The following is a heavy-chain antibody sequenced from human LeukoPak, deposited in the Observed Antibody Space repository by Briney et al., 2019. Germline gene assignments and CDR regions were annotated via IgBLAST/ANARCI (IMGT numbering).Heavy chain of an antibody. CDR2: ISSSGSTI. V-gene: IGHV3-48*03. CDR3: ARDWGLVEY. J-gene: IGHJ4*02. D-gene: IGHD3/OR15-3a*01. CDR1: GFTFSSYE. Sequence: PGGSLRLSCAASGFTFSSYEMNWVRQAPGKGLEWVSYISSSGSTIYYADSVKGRFTISRDNAKNSLYLQMNSLRADDTAIYYCARDWGLVEYWGQGTLVTASS.